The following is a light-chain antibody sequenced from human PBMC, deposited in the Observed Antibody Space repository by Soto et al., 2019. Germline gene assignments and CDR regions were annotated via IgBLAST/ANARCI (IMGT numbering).Light chain of an antibody. V-gene: IGKV3-15*01. J-gene: IGKJ5*01. CDR1: QSISSN. Sequence: EIVMTQSPATLSVSPGERATLSCRASQSISSNLAWYQQKPGQAPRLLMFRTSSRAAGFPARFSGSGSGTECNLTISSLQSEDFAVYYCQQYGSPITFGRGTRLEIK. CDR3: QQYGSPIT. CDR2: RTS.